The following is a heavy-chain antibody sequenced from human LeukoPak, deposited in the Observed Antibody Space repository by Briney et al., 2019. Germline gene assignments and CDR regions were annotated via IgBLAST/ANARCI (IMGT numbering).Heavy chain of an antibody. CDR2: ISYDGSNK. CDR1: GFTFSSYG. Sequence: QPGRSLRLSCAASGFTFSSYGMHWVRQAPGKGLEWVAVISYDGSNKYYADSVKGRFTISRDNSKNTLYLQMNSLRAEDTAVYYCAKDVAMVYFGYWGQGTLVTVSS. J-gene: IGHJ4*02. V-gene: IGHV3-30*18. D-gene: IGHD5-18*01. CDR3: AKDVAMVYFGY.